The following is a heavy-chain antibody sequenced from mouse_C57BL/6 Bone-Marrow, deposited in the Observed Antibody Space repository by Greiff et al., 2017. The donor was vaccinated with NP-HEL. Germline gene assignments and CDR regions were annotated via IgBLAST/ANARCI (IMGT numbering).Heavy chain of an antibody. D-gene: IGHD1-1*01. CDR1: GYTFTSYG. V-gene: IGHV1-81*01. J-gene: IGHJ2*01. CDR3: ALITTVVATDY. CDR2: IYPRSGNT. Sequence: VQLVESGAELARPGASVKLSCKASGYTFTSYGISWVKQRTGQGLEWIGEIYPRSGNTYYNEKFKGKATLTADKSSSTAYMELRSLTSEDSAVYFCALITTVVATDYWGQGTTLTVSS.